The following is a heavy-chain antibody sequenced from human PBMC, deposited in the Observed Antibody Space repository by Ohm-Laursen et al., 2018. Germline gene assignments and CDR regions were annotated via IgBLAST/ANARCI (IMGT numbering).Heavy chain of an antibody. CDR3: ARGAPFYGGFDY. CDR1: GFTFSSYA. CDR2: IDASGGTI. D-gene: IGHD4-17*01. V-gene: IGHV3-48*01. J-gene: IGHJ4*02. Sequence: LRLSCSASGFTFSSYAMNWVRQSPGKGLEWLSYIDASGGTIYYADSVKGRLTISRDNAKNSLYLQMSGLRGEDTAVYYCARGAPFYGGFDYWGQGTLVTVSS.